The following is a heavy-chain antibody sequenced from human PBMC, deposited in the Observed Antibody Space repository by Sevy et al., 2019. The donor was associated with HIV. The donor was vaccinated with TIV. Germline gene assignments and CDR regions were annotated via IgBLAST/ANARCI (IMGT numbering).Heavy chain of an antibody. V-gene: IGHV1-2*02. J-gene: IGHJ4*02. CDR3: VRDDRDGYFEY. CDR2: INPDSGGP. CDR1: GYTFTRYY. Sequence: KVSCKASGYTFTRYYMHWMRQAPGLGLEWMGWINPDSGGPIYAPKFQGRVTLTRDTSISTAYMDLSRLKSDDTAVYYCVRDDRDGYFEYWGQGSLVTVSS.